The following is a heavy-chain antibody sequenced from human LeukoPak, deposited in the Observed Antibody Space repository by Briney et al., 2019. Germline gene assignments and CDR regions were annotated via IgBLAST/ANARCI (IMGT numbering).Heavy chain of an antibody. D-gene: IGHD1-1*01. J-gene: IGHJ4*02. V-gene: IGHV3-48*01. CDR3: VRVKGTYFDF. CDR1: GFPFSSYS. Sequence: GGSLRLSCAASGFPFSSYSMTWVRQAPGKGLEWVSYISASGSNRYYLDSVKGRFTVSRHNAMNSLFLQMDRQRAEDTAVYSCVRVKGTYFDFWGQGTLVTVSS. CDR2: ISASGSNR.